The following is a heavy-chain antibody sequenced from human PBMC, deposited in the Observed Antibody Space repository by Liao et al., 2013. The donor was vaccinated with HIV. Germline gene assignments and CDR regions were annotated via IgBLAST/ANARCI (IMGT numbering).Heavy chain of an antibody. CDR2: IYHSGST. CDR3: ARWVEGFDY. V-gene: IGHV4-34*01. CDR1: GNSFTSYS. J-gene: IGHJ4*02. Sequence: QVQLQQWGAGLLKPSETLSLTCAVYGNSFTSYSWSWIRQSPGKGLEWIGYIYHSGSTYYNPSLRSRVTISVDRSKNQFSLKLTSVTAADTAVYYCARWVEGFDYWGQGTLVTVSS.